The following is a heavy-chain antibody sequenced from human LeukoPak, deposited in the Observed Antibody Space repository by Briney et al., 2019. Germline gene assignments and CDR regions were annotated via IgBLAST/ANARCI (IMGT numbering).Heavy chain of an antibody. Sequence: SETLSLTCTVSGGSISSGSYYWSWIRQPAGKGLEWIGRIYTSGSTNYNPSLKSRVTISVDTSKNQFSLKLSSVTAADTAVYYCATGGRLDYWGQGTLVTVSS. CDR2: IYTSGST. J-gene: IGHJ4*02. D-gene: IGHD3-16*01. V-gene: IGHV4-61*02. CDR3: ATGGRLDY. CDR1: GGSISSGSYY.